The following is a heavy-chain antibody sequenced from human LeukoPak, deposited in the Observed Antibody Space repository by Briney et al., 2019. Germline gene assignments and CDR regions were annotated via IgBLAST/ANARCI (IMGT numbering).Heavy chain of an antibody. CDR3: ARDRRYYGSGYMDV. J-gene: IGHJ6*03. V-gene: IGHV4-34*01. D-gene: IGHD3-10*01. Sequence: SETLSLTCAVYGGSFSGYYWSWIRQPPGKGFEWIGEINHSGSTNYNPSLKSRVTISVDTSKNQFSLKLSSVTAADTAVYYCARDRRYYGSGYMDVWGKGTTVTISS. CDR1: GGSFSGYY. CDR2: INHSGST.